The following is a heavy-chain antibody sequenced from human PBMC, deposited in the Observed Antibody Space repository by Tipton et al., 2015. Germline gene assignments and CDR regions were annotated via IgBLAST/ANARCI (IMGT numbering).Heavy chain of an antibody. J-gene: IGHJ6*02. CDR1: GFAFNSYA. CDR3: AKEMVATTSLRYLYYGMDV. CDR2: ISFTGNTT. V-gene: IGHV3-23*01. Sequence: SLRLSCAASGFAFNSYAMSWVRQIPGKGLEWVSLISFTGNTTFYVDSVRGRFTISRDNSKNTVYLQMNDLRVEDTAVYYCAKEMVATTSLRYLYYGMDVWGQGTTVTVSS. D-gene: IGHD5-12*01.